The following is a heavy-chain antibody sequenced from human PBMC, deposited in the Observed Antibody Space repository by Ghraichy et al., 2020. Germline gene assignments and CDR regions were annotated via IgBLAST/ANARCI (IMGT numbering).Heavy chain of an antibody. Sequence: GGSPRLSCAASGFTFSRIWMNWVRQAPGKGLEWVATIKPYGSGQYYLDSVKGRFTISRDNAKNSLYLQMNSLRAEDTAVHYCAGANIWGQGTLVTVSS. CDR3: AGANI. CDR2: IKPYGSGQ. J-gene: IGHJ4*02. CDR1: GFTFSRIW. V-gene: IGHV3-7*01.